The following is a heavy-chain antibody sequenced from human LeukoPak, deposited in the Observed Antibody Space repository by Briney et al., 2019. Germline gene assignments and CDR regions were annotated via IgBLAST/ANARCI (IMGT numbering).Heavy chain of an antibody. CDR3: AIRRREDRWVDSANWFDP. D-gene: IGHD1-26*01. CDR2: IYHSGST. J-gene: IGHJ5*02. Sequence: SETLSLTCTVSRGSISSYYWGWIRQPPGKGLEWIGYIYHSGSTKYNPSLKSRVNISVDTSKNQFSLKLTSETAADTAVYYCAIRRREDRWVDSANWFDPWGQGTLVTVSS. V-gene: IGHV4-59*01. CDR1: RGSISSYY.